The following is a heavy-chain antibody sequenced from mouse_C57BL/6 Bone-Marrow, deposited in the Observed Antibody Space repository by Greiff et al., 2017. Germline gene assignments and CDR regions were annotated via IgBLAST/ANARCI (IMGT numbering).Heavy chain of an antibody. D-gene: IGHD2-1*01. J-gene: IGHJ3*01. Sequence: EVQLHQSGPELVKPGASVKISCKASGYSFTDYNMNWVKQSNGKSLEWIGVINPNYGTTSYNQKFKGKATLTVDQSSSTAYMQLNSLTSEDSAVXYCSRNGNYPAWFAYWGQGTLVTVSA. CDR3: SRNGNYPAWFAY. CDR2: INPNYGTT. CDR1: GYSFTDYN. V-gene: IGHV1-39*01.